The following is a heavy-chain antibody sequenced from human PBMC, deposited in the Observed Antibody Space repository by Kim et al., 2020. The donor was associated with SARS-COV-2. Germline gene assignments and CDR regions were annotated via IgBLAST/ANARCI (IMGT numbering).Heavy chain of an antibody. Sequence: SVKVSCKASGGTFSSYAISWVRQAPGQGLEWMGGIIPIFGTANYAQKFQGRVTITADESTSTAYMELSSLRSEDTAVYYCARDSPLGGQLVFGWQGAFDISSQPSMLTVSS. CDR1: GGTFSSYA. CDR2: IIPIFGTA. CDR3: ARDSPLGGQLVFGWQGAFDI. V-gene: IGHV1-69*13. J-gene: IGHJ3*02. D-gene: IGHD6-6*01.